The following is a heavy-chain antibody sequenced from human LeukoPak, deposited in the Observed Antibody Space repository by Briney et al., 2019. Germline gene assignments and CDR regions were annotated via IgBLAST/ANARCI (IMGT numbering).Heavy chain of an antibody. CDR2: INHSGST. V-gene: IGHV4-34*01. D-gene: IGHD6-19*01. CDR3: ARRYSSGWYLVWFDP. J-gene: IGHJ5*02. Sequence: SETLSLTCAVYGGSFSDYYWSWIRQPPGKGLEWIGEINHSGSTNYNPSLKSRVTISVDTSKNQFSLKLSSVTAADTAVYYCARRYSSGWYLVWFDPWGQGTLVTVSS. CDR1: GGSFSDYY.